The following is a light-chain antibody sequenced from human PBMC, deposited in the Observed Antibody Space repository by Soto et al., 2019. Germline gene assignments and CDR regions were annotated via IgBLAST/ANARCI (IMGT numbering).Light chain of an antibody. CDR3: QQCGTSPLT. CDR2: GAS. J-gene: IGKJ4*01. V-gene: IGKV3-20*01. CDR1: QSVSSSY. Sequence: EIVLTQSPGTLSLSPGERATLSCRASQSVSSSYLAWYQQKPGQAPRLLLYGASSRATGIPDRFSGSGSGTDFTLTISRLEPQDFAVYYCQQCGTSPLTFGGGTKVEIK.